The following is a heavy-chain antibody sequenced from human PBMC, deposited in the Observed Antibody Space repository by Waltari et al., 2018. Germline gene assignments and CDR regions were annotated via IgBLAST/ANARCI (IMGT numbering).Heavy chain of an antibody. V-gene: IGHV1-8*02. CDR1: GYTFTSYD. J-gene: IGHJ4*02. CDR2: MNPNSGNT. D-gene: IGHD7-27*01. CDR3: ATDLTGDHDY. Sequence: QVQLVQSGAEVKKPGASVKVSCKASGYTFTSYDINWVRQATGQGLEWMGWMNPNSGNTGYAQKFQGRVTITADTSTDTAYMELSSLRSEDTAVYYCATDLTGDHDYWGQGTLVTVSS.